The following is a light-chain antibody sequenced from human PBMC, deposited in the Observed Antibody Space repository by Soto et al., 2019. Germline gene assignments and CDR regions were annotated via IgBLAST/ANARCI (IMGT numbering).Light chain of an antibody. CDR3: SSYAGRNTFV. J-gene: IGLJ1*01. V-gene: IGLV2-8*01. CDR1: GSDVGGYNY. Sequence: QSVLTQPPSASGSPGQSVTISCTGTGSDVGGYNYVSWYQHHPGKAPKLIIYEVDERPSGVPDRFSGSKSGNTASLTVSGLQAEDEADYYCSSYAGRNTFVFGTGTKVTVL. CDR2: EVD.